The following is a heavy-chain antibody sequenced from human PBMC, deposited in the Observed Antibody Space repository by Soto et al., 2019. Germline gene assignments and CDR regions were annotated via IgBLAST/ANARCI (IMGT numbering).Heavy chain of an antibody. V-gene: IGHV3-23*01. CDR2: ISNSGDSI. J-gene: IGHJ6*02. CDR1: GFTFRNHA. Sequence: GGSLRLSCAASGFTFRNHAMNWVRQAPGKGLERVSGISNSGDSIGYADSVKGRFTISRDNSRNTLYLQMNSLRAEDTAIYYCAKDRSGTYSWGMDVWGQGTTVTVSS. D-gene: IGHD1-26*01. CDR3: AKDRSGTYSWGMDV.